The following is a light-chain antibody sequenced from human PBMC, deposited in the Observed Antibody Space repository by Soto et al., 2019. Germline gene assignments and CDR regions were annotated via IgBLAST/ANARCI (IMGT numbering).Light chain of an antibody. J-gene: IGLJ2*01. V-gene: IGLV4-69*01. CDR2: LNSDGSH. CDR3: QTWGTGID. Sequence: QLVLTQPPSASASLGASVKLTCTLRSEHSSYAIAWHQQQPQKGPRYLMKLNSDGSHNKGDGIPDRFSGSSSGAERYLIISSLQSEDEADYYCQTWGTGIDFGGGTKLTVL. CDR1: SEHSSYA.